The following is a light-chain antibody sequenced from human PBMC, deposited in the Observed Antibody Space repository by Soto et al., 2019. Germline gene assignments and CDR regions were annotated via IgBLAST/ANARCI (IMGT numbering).Light chain of an antibody. CDR1: QNIKNY. Sequence: DIQMTLYPSALSASVGDRVTITCQASQNIKNYLNWYQQKPGRAPKLLIYDASNLEAGVPSRFRGSGSGTYFTFTISRMKPEDIATYYCQQYENIPTFGQGTRLEIK. V-gene: IGKV1-33*01. CDR3: QQYENIPT. CDR2: DAS. J-gene: IGKJ5*01.